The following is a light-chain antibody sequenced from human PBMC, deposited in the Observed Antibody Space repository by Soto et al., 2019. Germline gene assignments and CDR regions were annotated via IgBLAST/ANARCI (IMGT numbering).Light chain of an antibody. Sequence: QSVLTQPPSASGTPGQSVTISCSGGTSNLGTNPVTWYLHLPGTAPKLLIYSDNQRPSGVPDRFSGSKSGTSASLAISGLQSDDEADYFCSAWDDSIYGPVFGGGTKLTVL. V-gene: IGLV1-44*01. CDR2: SDN. J-gene: IGLJ2*01. CDR3: SAWDDSIYGPV. CDR1: TSNLGTNP.